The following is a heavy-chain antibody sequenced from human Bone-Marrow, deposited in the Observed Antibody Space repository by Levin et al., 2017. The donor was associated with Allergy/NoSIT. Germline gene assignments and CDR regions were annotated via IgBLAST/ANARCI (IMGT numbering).Heavy chain of an antibody. CDR1: FFSFPFSF. J-gene: IGHJ4*02. Sequence: SHTLSLTCVVVFFSFPFSFFPWIRQPPGKGLEWLGEINHSGSTKYNPSLTSRVTISFSPSKKEFSLNLSSVTAADTAVFYCARGGRWSFSYYFDYWGQGTRVTVSS. CDR3: ARGGRWSFSYYFDY. D-gene: IGHD3-10*01. V-gene: IGHV4-34*01. CDR2: INHSGST.